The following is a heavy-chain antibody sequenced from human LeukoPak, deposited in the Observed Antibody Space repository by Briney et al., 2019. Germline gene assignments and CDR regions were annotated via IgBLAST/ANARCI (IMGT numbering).Heavy chain of an antibody. CDR2: INHSGST. V-gene: IGHV4-34*01. D-gene: IGHD3-10*01. J-gene: IGHJ5*02. CDR3: ARHRITMVRGRNWFDP. CDR1: GGSFSGYY. Sequence: PSETLSLTCAVYGGSFSGYYWSWIRQPPGKGLEWTGEINHSGSTNYNPSLMSRVTISVDTSKNQFSLKLSSVTAADTAVYYCARHRITMVRGRNWFDPWGQGTLVTVSS.